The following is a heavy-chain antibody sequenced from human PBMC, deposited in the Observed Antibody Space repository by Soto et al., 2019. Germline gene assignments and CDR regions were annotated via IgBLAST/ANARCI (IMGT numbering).Heavy chain of an antibody. CDR1: GNSFTPHW. V-gene: IGHV5-51*01. J-gene: IGHJ4*02. CDR2: IYPGDSHV. D-gene: IGHD6-6*01. Sequence: GESLKISCQHSGNSFTPHWIGWVRQMPGKGLEWMGLIYPGDSHVRYGPSFQGQVTISIDRSTTTAYLQWSSLKASDTAIYYCARRHYSSYFSFYWGQGTLVTVSS. CDR3: ARRHYSSYFSFY.